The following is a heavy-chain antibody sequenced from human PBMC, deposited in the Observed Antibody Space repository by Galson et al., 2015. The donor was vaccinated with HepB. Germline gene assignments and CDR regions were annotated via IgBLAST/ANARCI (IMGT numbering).Heavy chain of an antibody. V-gene: IGHV1-2*04. CDR3: ARDQRMITFGGVIDPGAFDI. J-gene: IGHJ3*02. D-gene: IGHD3-16*02. CDR2: INPNSGGT. Sequence: SVKVSCKASGYTFTGYYMHWVRQAPGQGLEWMGWINPNSGGTNYAQKFQGWVTMTRDTSISTAYMELSRLRSDDTAVYYCARDQRMITFGGVIDPGAFDIWGQGTMVTVSS. CDR1: GYTFTGYY.